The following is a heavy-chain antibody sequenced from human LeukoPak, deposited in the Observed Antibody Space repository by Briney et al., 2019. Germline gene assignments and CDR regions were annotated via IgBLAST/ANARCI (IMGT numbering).Heavy chain of an antibody. CDR2: IKQDGSDK. CDR1: GFTFSNYW. J-gene: IGHJ4*02. D-gene: IGHD6-13*01. CDR3: ATYSSSWYFDY. V-gene: IGHV3-7*01. Sequence: GGSLRLSCAASGFTFSNYWMTWVRQAPGKGLEWVANIKQDGSDKYYVDSVKGRFTISRDNAKNSLYLQMNSLRAEDTAVYYCATYSSSWYFDYWGQGTLVTVSS.